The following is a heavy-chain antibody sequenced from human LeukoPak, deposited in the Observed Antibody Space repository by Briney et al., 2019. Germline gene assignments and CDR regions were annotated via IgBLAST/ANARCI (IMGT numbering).Heavy chain of an antibody. Sequence: ASVKVSCKASGYTFTSYGISWVRQAPGQGLEWMGWISAYNGNTNYAQKLQGRVTMTTDTSTSTAYMELRSRRADDTDVYYCARSRYYDILTGFAGFDYWGKGTLVTVAS. CDR1: GYTFTSYG. CDR2: ISAYNGNT. V-gene: IGHV1-18*01. J-gene: IGHJ4*02. D-gene: IGHD3-9*01. CDR3: ARSRYYDILTGFAGFDY.